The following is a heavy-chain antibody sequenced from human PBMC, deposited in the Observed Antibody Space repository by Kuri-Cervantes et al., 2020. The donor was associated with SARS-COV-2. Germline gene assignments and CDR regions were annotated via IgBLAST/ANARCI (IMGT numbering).Heavy chain of an antibody. V-gene: IGHV1-8*01. CDR1: GYTFTSYD. J-gene: IGHJ6*02. D-gene: IGHD4-17*01. CDR3: ARGFWSLGGLEHDYGDYGHSTAKRNYYYYGMGV. Sequence: ASVKVSCKASGYTFTSYDINWVRQATGQGLEWMGWMNPNSGKTGYAQKFQGRVTMTRDTSISTAYMELSSLISEDTAVYYCARGFWSLGGLEHDYGDYGHSTAKRNYYYYGMGVWGQGTTVTVSS. CDR2: MNPNSGKT.